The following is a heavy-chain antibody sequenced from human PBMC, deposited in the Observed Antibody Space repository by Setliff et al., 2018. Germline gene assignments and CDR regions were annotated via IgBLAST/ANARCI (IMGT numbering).Heavy chain of an antibody. CDR3: ARGSYYDSSGYSPDFFDY. Sequence: PSETLSLTCTVSGGSISSYYWSWIRQPPWKGLEWIGYIYTSGSTNYSPSLKSRVTISLDTSKNQFSLKLSSVTAADTAVYCCARGSYYDSSGYSPDFFDYWGQGTLVTVSS. D-gene: IGHD3-22*01. CDR2: IYTSGST. CDR1: GGSISSYY. V-gene: IGHV4-4*08. J-gene: IGHJ4*02.